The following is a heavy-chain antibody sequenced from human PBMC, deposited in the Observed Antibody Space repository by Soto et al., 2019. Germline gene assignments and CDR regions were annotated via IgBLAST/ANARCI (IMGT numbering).Heavy chain of an antibody. CDR1: GFSFDDYA. J-gene: IGHJ6*02. D-gene: IGHD2-21*02. V-gene: IGHV3-9*01. CDR2: ISWNSGTI. Sequence: EVQVVESGGGLVQPGRSLRLSCAASGFSFDDYAMHWVRQAPGKGLEWVSGISWNSGTIGYADSVKGRFTISRDNAKNSLYLQMNSLRAEETALYYCAQSTGSTANGMGVWGQGTTVTVSS. CDR3: AQSTGSTANGMGV.